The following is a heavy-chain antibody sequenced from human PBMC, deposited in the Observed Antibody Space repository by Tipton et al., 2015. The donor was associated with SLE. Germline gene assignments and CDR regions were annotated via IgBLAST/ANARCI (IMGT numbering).Heavy chain of an antibody. CDR1: GFPFRSYD. CDR3: TRDRGSR. Sequence: SLRLSCAASGFPFRSYDMNWVRQAPGKGLEWVAVISYDGSNKYYADSVKGRFTISRDNSKNTLYLQMNSLRVEDTAVYYCTRDRGSRWGQGTLVTVSS. D-gene: IGHD1-26*01. V-gene: IGHV3-30*04. CDR2: ISYDGSNK. J-gene: IGHJ4*02.